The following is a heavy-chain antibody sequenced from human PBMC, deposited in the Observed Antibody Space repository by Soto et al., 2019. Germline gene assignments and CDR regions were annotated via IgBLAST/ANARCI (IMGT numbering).Heavy chain of an antibody. CDR3: ARHIHVHQWLSGGFNYYYYYIDV. D-gene: IGHD6-19*01. CDR2: IYPGDSNT. Sequence: GESLKISCKGSGYNFTNQWIGWVRQRPGKGLESMGIIYPGDSNTTYNPSFQGQVTISADKSISTAYLQWSSLKASDTAMYYCARHIHVHQWLSGGFNYYYYYIDVWGKGTTVTVSS. CDR1: GYNFTNQW. J-gene: IGHJ6*03. V-gene: IGHV5-51*01.